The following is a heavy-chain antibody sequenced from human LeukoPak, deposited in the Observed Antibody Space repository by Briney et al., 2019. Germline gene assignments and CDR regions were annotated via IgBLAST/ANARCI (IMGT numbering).Heavy chain of an antibody. D-gene: IGHD3-10*01. CDR1: GGSISSSYYL. CDR3: ARTGSGSYYWLDP. V-gene: IGHV4-39*07. Sequence: PSETLSLTCTVSGGSISSSYYLWGWLRQPPGRGPEWLGGICYSGTTHDNPSLKSPVTISIDTSKNQFSLKLSSVTTADTAVYYCARTGSGSYYWLDPWGQGTLVTVSS. CDR2: ICYSGTT. J-gene: IGHJ5*02.